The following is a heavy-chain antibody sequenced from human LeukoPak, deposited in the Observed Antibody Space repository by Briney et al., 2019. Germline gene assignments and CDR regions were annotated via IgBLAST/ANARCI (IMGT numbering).Heavy chain of an antibody. CDR3: AKDPSGFGELFAALDS. CDR1: GFTLSSYA. Sequence: GGSLRLSCVASGFTLSSYAMHWVRQAPGKGLEWVAIISDDGRKKYYADSVKGRFTISRDTSKATLSLQMNSLRAGDTALYYCAKDPSGFGELFAALDSWGQGTLVIVSS. D-gene: IGHD3-10*01. V-gene: IGHV3-30*18. J-gene: IGHJ4*02. CDR2: ISDDGRKK.